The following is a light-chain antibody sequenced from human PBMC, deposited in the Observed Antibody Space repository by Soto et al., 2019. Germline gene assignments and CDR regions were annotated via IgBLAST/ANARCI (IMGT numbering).Light chain of an antibody. J-gene: IGKJ5*01. CDR1: QTVSNF. V-gene: IGKV3-11*01. CDR2: DAT. Sequence: ETVLTQSPATLSLSPGERATLSCRASQTVSNFLAWYQQKPGQAPRLLIYDATNRATGVPARFRGSGSGTDFTLTISSLEAEDFSVYYCQQRSNWPITFGQGTRLEIK. CDR3: QQRSNWPIT.